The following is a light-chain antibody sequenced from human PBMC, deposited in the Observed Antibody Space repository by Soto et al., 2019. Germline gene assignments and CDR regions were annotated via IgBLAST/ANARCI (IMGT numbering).Light chain of an antibody. CDR3: SSYTSSSTLGV. J-gene: IGLJ1*01. CDR2: DVS. V-gene: IGLV2-14*01. Sequence: QSALTQPASVSGSPGQSITISCTGTSSDVGGYNYVSWYQQHPGKAPKLMIYDVSNRPSGVSNRFSGSKSGNTASLTISGVQAEDAADYYCSSYTSSSTLGVFGTGTKVTVL. CDR1: SSDVGGYNY.